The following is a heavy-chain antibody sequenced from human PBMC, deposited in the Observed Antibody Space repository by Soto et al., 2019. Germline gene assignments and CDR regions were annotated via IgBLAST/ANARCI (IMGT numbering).Heavy chain of an antibody. V-gene: IGHV1-69*13. CDR1: GGPYNSFA. D-gene: IGHD3-10*01. J-gene: IGHJ6*02. CDR2: IIPVFGTA. Sequence: SVKVSCKASGGPYNSFAISWVRQAPGQGLEWIGGIIPVFGTATYAQKFKGRVTITAEESTSTAYMELSSLTSEDTAVYYCARFLGGAGSYYDGQNYNYYNGMDVWGQGTTVTV. CDR3: ARFLGGAGSYYDGQNYNYYNGMDV.